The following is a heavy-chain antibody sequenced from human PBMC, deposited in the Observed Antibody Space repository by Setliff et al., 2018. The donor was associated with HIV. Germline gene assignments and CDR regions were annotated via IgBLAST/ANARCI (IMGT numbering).Heavy chain of an antibody. CDR3: ARDLGGSLVRGWFDP. V-gene: IGHV4-38-2*02. J-gene: IGHJ5*02. D-gene: IGHD3-16*01. Sequence: LSLTCAVSGFSVSSGYYWGWIRQPPGKGLEWIGSTSHSGITNYNPSLKSRVTISVDTSKNQFSLKLSSVTAADTAVYYCARDLGGSLVRGWFDPWGQGTLVTVSS. CDR1: GFSVSSGYY. CDR2: TSHSGIT.